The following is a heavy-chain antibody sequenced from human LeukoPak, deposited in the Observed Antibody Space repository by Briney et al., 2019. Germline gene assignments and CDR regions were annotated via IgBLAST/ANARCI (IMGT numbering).Heavy chain of an antibody. D-gene: IGHD5-12*01. J-gene: IGHJ4*02. CDR2: ISTSSSYI. V-gene: IGHV3-21*01. CDR1: GFTFSSYS. Sequence: GGSLRLSRAASGFTFSSYSMNWVRQAPGKGLEWVSSISTSSSYIYYADSVKGRFTISRDNAKNSLYLQMNSLRAEDTAVYYCARDSPRGYDYDYWGQGTLVTVSS. CDR3: ARDSPRGYDYDY.